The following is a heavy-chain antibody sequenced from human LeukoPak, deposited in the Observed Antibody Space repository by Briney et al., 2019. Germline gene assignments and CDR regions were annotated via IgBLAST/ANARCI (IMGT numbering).Heavy chain of an antibody. CDR1: RFISSSYS. V-gene: IGHV3-21*01. CDR2: IISSSSCT. J-gene: IGHJ6*01. D-gene: IGHD2-21*01. CDR3: ARAPFAEAAMDV. Sequence: PGGSLRLSPAASRFISSSYSINWVRQAPGGGLEWVMCIISSSSCTDYGDSVKGRFTISIDNAKNSLYLQMNSVRAADTAVYYCARAPFAEAAMDVWGQGTMVTVSS.